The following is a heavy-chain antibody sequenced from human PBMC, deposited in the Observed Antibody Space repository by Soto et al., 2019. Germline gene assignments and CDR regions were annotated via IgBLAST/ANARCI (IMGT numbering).Heavy chain of an antibody. Sequence: QVQLVESGGGVVQPGGSLRLSCAARGFALSPYTIHWVRQAPGKGLEWVAGLSSDGSNNFYPDSVKGRITISRDNSKTTVHLQINSLRPEDTAIYYCAKDAETHATRLLSYFALDLWGRGTTVTVSS. J-gene: IGHJ6*02. D-gene: IGHD3-10*01. V-gene: IGHV3-30-3*01. CDR3: AKDAETHATRLLSYFALDL. CDR2: LSSDGSNN. CDR1: GFALSPYT.